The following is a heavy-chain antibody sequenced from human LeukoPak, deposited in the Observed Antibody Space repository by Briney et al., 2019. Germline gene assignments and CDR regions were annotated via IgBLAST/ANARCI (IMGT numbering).Heavy chain of an antibody. J-gene: IGHJ3*02. CDR2: ISAYNGNT. D-gene: IGHD3-22*01. CDR3: ARVRLRYYYDTFDAFDI. V-gene: IGHV1-18*01. Sequence: ASVKVSCKASGYTFTSYGISWVRQAPGQGLEWMGWISAYNGNTNYAQKLQGRVTMTTDTSTSTAYMELRSLRSDDTAVYYCARVRLRYYYDTFDAFDIWGQGTMVTVSS. CDR1: GYTFTSYG.